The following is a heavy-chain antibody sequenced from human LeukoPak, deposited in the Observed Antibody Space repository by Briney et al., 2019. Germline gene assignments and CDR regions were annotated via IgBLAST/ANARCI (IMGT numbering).Heavy chain of an antibody. V-gene: IGHV5-51*01. Sequence: GESLKISCKGSGYSFTRYWISLVRHMAGKGLGWMGIIYPGDSDTRYSPSFQGQVTISADKSISTAYLQWSSLKASDTAMYYCARLGTQGNYYYYMDVWAKGPRSPSP. CDR2: IYPGDSDT. J-gene: IGHJ6*03. D-gene: IGHD1-26*01. CDR1: GYSFTRYW. CDR3: ARLGTQGNYYYYMDV.